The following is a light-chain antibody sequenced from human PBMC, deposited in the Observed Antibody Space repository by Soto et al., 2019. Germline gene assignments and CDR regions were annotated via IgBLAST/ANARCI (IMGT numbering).Light chain of an antibody. J-gene: IGKJ3*01. CDR3: QKYNSAPFT. CDR1: QGISNF. CDR2: GAP. Sequence: DIQMTQSPSSLSASVGDRVTITCRASQGISNFLAWYRQIPGKVPEVLIYGAPTLQSGVPSRFSGSGSETDFTLTISSLQPEDVATYYCQKYNSAPFTFGPGTKVDIK. V-gene: IGKV1-27*01.